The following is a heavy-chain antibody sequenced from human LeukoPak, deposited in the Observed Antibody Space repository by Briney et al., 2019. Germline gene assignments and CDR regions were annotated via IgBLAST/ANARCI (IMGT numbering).Heavy chain of an antibody. J-gene: IGHJ3*02. D-gene: IGHD3-22*01. CDR2: ISYDGSNK. CDR3: ARESGAMIVVDSRGAFDI. V-gene: IGHV3-30-3*01. CDR1: GFTFSSYA. Sequence: PGRSLRLSCAASGFTFSSYAMHWVRQAPGKGLEWVAVISYDGSNKYYADSVKGRFTISRDNSKNTLYLQMNSLRAEDTAVYYCARESGAMIVVDSRGAFDIWGQGTMVTVSS.